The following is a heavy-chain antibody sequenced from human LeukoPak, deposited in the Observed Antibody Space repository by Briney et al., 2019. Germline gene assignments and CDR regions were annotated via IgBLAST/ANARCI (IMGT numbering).Heavy chain of an antibody. J-gene: IGHJ4*02. V-gene: IGHV3-48*03. CDR2: ISSSGSTI. D-gene: IGHD4-23*01. CDR3: ARTVARIGY. Sequence: GGSLRLSCAASGFTFSSYEMNWVRQAPGKGLEWVSHISSSGSTIYYTDSVKGRFTISRDNSKDSLYLQMNSLRAEDTAIYYCARTVARIGYWGQGTLVTVSS. CDR1: GFTFSSYE.